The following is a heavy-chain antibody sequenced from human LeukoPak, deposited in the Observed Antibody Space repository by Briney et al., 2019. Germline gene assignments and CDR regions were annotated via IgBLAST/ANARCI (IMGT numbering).Heavy chain of an antibody. V-gene: IGHV1-18*01. CDR1: GYTFTSYG. CDR2: ISAYNGNT. Sequence: ASVKVSCKASGYTFTSYGISWVRQAPGQGLEWMGWISAYNGNTNHAQKLQGRVTITRNTSISTAYMGLSSLRSEDTAVYYCARGRGRKDSSGYYFGDYWGQGTLVTVSS. J-gene: IGHJ4*02. D-gene: IGHD3-22*01. CDR3: ARGRGRKDSSGYYFGDY.